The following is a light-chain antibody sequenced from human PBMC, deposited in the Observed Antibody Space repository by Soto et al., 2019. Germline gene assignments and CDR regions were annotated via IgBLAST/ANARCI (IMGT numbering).Light chain of an antibody. CDR2: GAS. J-gene: IGKJ1*01. CDR3: QQYNNWPRT. Sequence: EIVMTQSPATLSVSPGERATLSCRASQSVNNNLAWYQQKPGQAPRLVIYGASTRTTGIPARFSGSGSGTEFTLTISSLQSEDFAVYYCQQYNNWPRTFGQGTKVEIK. V-gene: IGKV3-15*01. CDR1: QSVNNN.